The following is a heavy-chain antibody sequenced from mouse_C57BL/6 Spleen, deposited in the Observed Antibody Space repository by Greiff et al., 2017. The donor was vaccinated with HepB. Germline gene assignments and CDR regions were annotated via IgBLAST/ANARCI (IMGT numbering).Heavy chain of an antibody. D-gene: IGHD2-5*01. CDR3: AITYYSNYAGYAMDY. CDR1: GFSLTSYG. Sequence: VQLVESGPGLVAPSQSLSITCTVSGFSLTSYGVDWVRQPPGKGLEWLGVIWGGGSTNYNSALMSRLSISKDNSKSQVFLKMNSLQTDDTAMYYCAITYYSNYAGYAMDYWGQGTSVTVSS. J-gene: IGHJ4*01. V-gene: IGHV2-9*01. CDR2: IWGGGST.